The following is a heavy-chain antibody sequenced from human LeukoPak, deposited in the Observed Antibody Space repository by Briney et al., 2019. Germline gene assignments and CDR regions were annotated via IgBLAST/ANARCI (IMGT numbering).Heavy chain of an antibody. Sequence: SETLSLTCTVSGGSISSSSYYWGWIRQPPGKGLEWIGSIYYSGSTYYNPSLKSRVTISVDTSKNQFYLKLSSVTAADTAVYYCARQGAFREAYFDYWGQGTLVTVSS. CDR2: IYYSGST. D-gene: IGHD1-26*01. CDR3: ARQGAFREAYFDY. V-gene: IGHV4-39*01. CDR1: GGSISSSSYY. J-gene: IGHJ4*02.